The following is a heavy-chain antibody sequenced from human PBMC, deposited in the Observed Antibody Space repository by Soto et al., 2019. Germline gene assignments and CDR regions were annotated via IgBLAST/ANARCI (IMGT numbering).Heavy chain of an antibody. CDR1: GFTFSSYA. D-gene: IGHD6-6*01. CDR2: ISGSGGST. J-gene: IGHJ6*02. Sequence: EVQLLESGGGLVQPGGSLRLSCAASGFTFSSYAMSWVRQAPGKGLEWVSAISGSGGSTYHADSVKGRFTISRDNSKNTLYLQMNRLRVEETAVYPCAKARQGRYGMDVWGQGTTVTVSS. CDR3: AKARQGRYGMDV. V-gene: IGHV3-23*01.